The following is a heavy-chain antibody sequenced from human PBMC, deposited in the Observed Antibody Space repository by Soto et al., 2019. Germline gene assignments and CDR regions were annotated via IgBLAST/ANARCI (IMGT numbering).Heavy chain of an antibody. CDR2: ISYDGSNK. V-gene: IGHV3-30*18. Sequence: GGSLRLSCAASGFTFSSYGMHWVRQAPGKGLEWVAVISYDGSNKYYADSVKGRFTISRDNSKNTLYLQMNSLRAEDTAVYYCAKDRIVGATYFDYWGQGTLVTVSS. CDR3: AKDRIVGATYFDY. D-gene: IGHD1-26*01. CDR1: GFTFSSYG. J-gene: IGHJ4*02.